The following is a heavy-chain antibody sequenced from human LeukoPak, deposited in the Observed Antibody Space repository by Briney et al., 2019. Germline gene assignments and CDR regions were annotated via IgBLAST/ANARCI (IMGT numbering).Heavy chain of an antibody. CDR3: ARGRIKLYYFDY. CDR1: GFTFDDYG. D-gene: IGHD1-1*01. J-gene: IGHJ4*02. CDR2: INWNGGST. V-gene: IGHV3-20*04. Sequence: SGGSLRLSCVASGFTFDDYGMSWVRQAPGKGLEWVSGINWNGGSTGYADSVKGRFTISRDNAKNSLYLQMNSLRAEDTAVYYCARGRIKLYYFDYWGQGTLVTVSS.